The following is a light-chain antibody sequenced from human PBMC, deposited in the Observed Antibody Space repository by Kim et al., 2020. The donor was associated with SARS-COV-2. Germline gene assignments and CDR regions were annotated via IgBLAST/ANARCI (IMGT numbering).Light chain of an antibody. CDR3: QAWDSSTVV. CDR1: KLGDKY. V-gene: IGLV3-1*01. Sequence: VSPGQTASITCSGDKLGDKYACWYQQKPGQSPVLVIYQDGKRPSGIPERFSGSNSGNTATLTISGTQAMDEADYYCQAWDSSTVVFGGGTQLTVL. CDR2: QDG. J-gene: IGLJ2*01.